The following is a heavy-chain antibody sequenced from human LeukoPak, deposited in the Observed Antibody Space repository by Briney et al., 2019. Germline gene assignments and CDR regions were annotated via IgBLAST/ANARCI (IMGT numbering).Heavy chain of an antibody. Sequence: PGGSLRLSCAASGFTFSDYYMSWIRQAPGEGLGWGSYISSSGSTIYYADSVKGRFTISRDNAKNSLYLQMNSLRAGDTAVYYCAREGRRFRGTTTPSHYYYYYMDVWGKGTTVTVSS. V-gene: IGHV3-11*01. CDR1: GFTFSDYY. CDR3: AREGRRFRGTTTPSHYYYYYMDV. D-gene: IGHD1/OR15-1a*01. J-gene: IGHJ6*03. CDR2: ISSSGSTI.